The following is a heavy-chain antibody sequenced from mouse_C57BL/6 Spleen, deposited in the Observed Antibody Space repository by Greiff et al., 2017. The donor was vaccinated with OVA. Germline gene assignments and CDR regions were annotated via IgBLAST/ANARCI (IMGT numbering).Heavy chain of an antibody. J-gene: IGHJ4*01. CDR3: ASGDGGAMDY. V-gene: IGHV2-6*01. Sequence: QVQLQQSGPGLVAPSQSLSITCTVSGFSFTSYGVDWVRQSPGKGLEWLGVIWGVGSTNYNSALKSRLSISKDNSKSQVFLKMNSLQTDDTSMYYCASGDGGAMDYWGQGTSVTVSS. CDR1: GFSFTSYG. CDR2: IWGVGST. D-gene: IGHD3-3*01.